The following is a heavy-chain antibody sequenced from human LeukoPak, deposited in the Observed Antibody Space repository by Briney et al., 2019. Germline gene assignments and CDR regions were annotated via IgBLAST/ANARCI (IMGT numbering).Heavy chain of an antibody. CDR1: GYTFTGYY. CDR2: INPNSGGT. Sequence: ASVKVSCKASGYTFTGYYMHWVRQAPGQGLEWMGWINPNSGGTNYAQKFQGRVTMTRDTSISTAYMELSRLRSDDTAVYYCARGGTIFGVVTPNDYWGQGTLVTVSS. V-gene: IGHV1-2*02. D-gene: IGHD3-3*01. CDR3: ARGGTIFGVVTPNDY. J-gene: IGHJ4*02.